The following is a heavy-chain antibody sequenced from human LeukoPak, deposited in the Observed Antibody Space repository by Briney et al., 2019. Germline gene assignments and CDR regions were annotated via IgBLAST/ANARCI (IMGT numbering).Heavy chain of an antibody. D-gene: IGHD2-15*01. CDR2: IRQDGSDK. CDR3: VRHTRTAAF. J-gene: IGHJ4*02. Sequence: GGSLRLSCAASGFTFSSYWMSWVRQAPGKGLEWVANIRQDGSDKYYVDSVKGRFTISRDNAKNSLYLQMNSLRAEDTAVYFCVRHTRTAAFWGQGALVTVSS. CDR1: GFTFSSYW. V-gene: IGHV3-7*01.